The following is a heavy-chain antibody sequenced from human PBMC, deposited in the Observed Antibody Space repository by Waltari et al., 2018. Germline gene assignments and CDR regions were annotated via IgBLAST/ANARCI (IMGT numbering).Heavy chain of an antibody. V-gene: IGHV4-61*02. Sequence: QVQLQESGPGLVTPSQTLSLTCTVSGGSISSGSYYWSWILQPAGKGLEWIGRIYTSGSTNYNPSLKSRVTISVDTSKNQFSLKLSSVTAADTAVYYCARDEGLYGSGSYGVAFDIWGQGTMVTVSS. CDR3: ARDEGLYGSGSYGVAFDI. D-gene: IGHD3-10*01. J-gene: IGHJ3*02. CDR1: GGSISSGSYY. CDR2: IYTSGST.